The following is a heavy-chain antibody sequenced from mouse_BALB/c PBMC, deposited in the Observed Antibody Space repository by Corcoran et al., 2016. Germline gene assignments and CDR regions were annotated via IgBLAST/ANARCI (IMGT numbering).Heavy chain of an antibody. J-gene: IGHJ3*01. CDR2: INPYNGAT. D-gene: IGHD1-1*01. V-gene: IGHV1-26*01. CDR3: AIYYYGSSFAY. Sequence: EVQLQQSGPELVKPGASVKISCKASGYSFTGYYMHWVKQSHVKSLEWIGRINPYNGATSYNQNFKDKASLTVDKSSSTAYMELHSLTSEDSAVYYCAIYYYGSSFAYWGQGTLVTVSA. CDR1: GYSFTGYY.